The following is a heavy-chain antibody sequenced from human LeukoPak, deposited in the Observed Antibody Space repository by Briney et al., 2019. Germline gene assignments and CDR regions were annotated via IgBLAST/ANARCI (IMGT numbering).Heavy chain of an antibody. CDR1: GGTFSSYA. J-gene: IGHJ4*02. Sequence: SVKVSCKASGGTFSSYAISWVRQAPGQGLEWMGRIIPIFGIANYAQEFQGRVTITADKSTSTAYMELSSLRSEDTAVYYCARVRYYDSSGDPFDYWGQGTLVTVSS. CDR2: IIPIFGIA. D-gene: IGHD3-22*01. CDR3: ARVRYYDSSGDPFDY. V-gene: IGHV1-69*04.